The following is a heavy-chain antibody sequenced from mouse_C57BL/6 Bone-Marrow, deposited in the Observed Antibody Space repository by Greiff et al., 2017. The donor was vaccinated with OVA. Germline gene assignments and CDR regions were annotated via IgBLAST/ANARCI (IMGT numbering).Heavy chain of an antibody. CDR2: IYPGSGNT. Sequence: VKLQESGAELVRPGASVKLSCKASGYTFTDYYINWVKQRPGQGLEWIARIYPGSGNTYYNEKFKGKATLTAEKSSSTAYMQLSSLTSEDSAVYFCARGGIYHAMDYWGQGTSVTVSS. CDR3: ARGGIYHAMDY. J-gene: IGHJ4*01. V-gene: IGHV1-76*01. CDR1: GYTFTDYY.